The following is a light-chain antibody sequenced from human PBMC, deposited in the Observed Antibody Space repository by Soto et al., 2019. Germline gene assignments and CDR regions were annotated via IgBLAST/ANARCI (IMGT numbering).Light chain of an antibody. CDR1: SSNLGSNT. CDR3: AAWDDSLNAYLV. J-gene: IGLJ1*01. Sequence: QSVLTQPPSASGTPGQRVTISCSGSSSNLGSNTVNWYQHLPGTAPKLLIYGNNQRPSGVPDRFSGSKSGTSASLAISGLQSEDEVVYYCAAWDDSLNAYLVFRPGTKVHVL. V-gene: IGLV1-44*01. CDR2: GNN.